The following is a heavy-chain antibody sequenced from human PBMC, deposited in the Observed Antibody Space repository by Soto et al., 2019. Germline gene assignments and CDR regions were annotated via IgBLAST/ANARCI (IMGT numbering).Heavy chain of an antibody. CDR1: GFTFSDHY. CDR3: ARHGRYYYYGMDV. Sequence: XXSLRLSFAASGFTFSDHYMYWVRQAPGKGLEWVSAISGSGGSTYYADSVKGRFTISRDNSKNTLYLQMNSLRAEDTAVYYCARHGRYYYYGMDVWGQGTTVTVSS. CDR2: ISGSGGST. J-gene: IGHJ6*02. V-gene: IGHV3-23*01.